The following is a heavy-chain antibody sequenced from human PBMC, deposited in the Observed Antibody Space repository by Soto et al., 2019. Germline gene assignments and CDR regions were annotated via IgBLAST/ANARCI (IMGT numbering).Heavy chain of an antibody. Sequence: QVQLQESGPGLVKPSETLSLTCTVSGGSISSYYWSWIRQPPGKGLEWIGYIHYSGSTKYNPSLKSRVTTSVDTSKNQFSRKLSSVIAADTAVYYCARGGWGLLPYWYFDVWGRGTLVTVSS. CDR3: ARGGWGLLPYWYFDV. V-gene: IGHV4-59*01. D-gene: IGHD1-26*01. CDR1: GGSISSYY. J-gene: IGHJ2*01. CDR2: IHYSGST.